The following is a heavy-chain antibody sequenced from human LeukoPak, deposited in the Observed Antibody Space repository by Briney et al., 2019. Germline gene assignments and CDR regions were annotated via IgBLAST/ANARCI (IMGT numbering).Heavy chain of an antibody. Sequence: PGGSLRLSCAASEFSVGSNYMTWVRQAPGKGLEWVSLIYSGGSTYYADSVKGRFTISRDNSKNTLYLQMNSLRAEDAAVYYCAKAPLRSCSGAICYPFDYWGQGTLVTVSS. CDR3: AKAPLRSCSGAICYPFDY. V-gene: IGHV3-66*01. CDR2: IYSGGST. J-gene: IGHJ4*02. D-gene: IGHD2-15*01. CDR1: EFSVGSNY.